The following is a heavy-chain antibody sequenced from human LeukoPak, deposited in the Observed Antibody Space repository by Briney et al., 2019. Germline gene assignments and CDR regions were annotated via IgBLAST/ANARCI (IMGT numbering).Heavy chain of an antibody. CDR1: GFSFDSFG. J-gene: IGHJ6*02. D-gene: IGHD3-22*01. CDR2: ISYDGSYI. Sequence: GGSLRLSCAASGFSFDSFGMHWVRQAPGKGLEWVAIISYDGSYISFADSVKGRFTISRDNAKNSLYLQMNSLRAEDTAVYYCGRFYYDSSGYYENSYNYGMDVWGQGTTVTVSS. CDR3: GRFYYDSSGYYENSYNYGMDV. V-gene: IGHV3-30*03.